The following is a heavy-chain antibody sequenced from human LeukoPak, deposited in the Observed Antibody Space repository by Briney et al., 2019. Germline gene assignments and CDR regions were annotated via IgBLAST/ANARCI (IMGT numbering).Heavy chain of an antibody. CDR3: ATDLGLTMIRGVIVH. CDR2: INSKGDGETT. CDR1: GFTFTNAW. D-gene: IGHD3-10*01. J-gene: IGHJ4*02. Sequence: GGSLRLSCAASGFTFTNAWMTWVRQAPGKGLEGVGRINSKGDGETTDYAAPVKGRFIMSRDDAKATLYLQMNSLNAEDTAVYYCATDLGLTMIRGVIVHWGQGALVTVSS. V-gene: IGHV3-15*01.